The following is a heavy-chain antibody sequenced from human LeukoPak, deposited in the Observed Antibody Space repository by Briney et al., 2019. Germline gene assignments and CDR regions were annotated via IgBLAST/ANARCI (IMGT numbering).Heavy chain of an antibody. CDR3: ARRAYCSSTRCYYSSTSGFDP. CDR2: IYYSGST. J-gene: IGHJ5*02. D-gene: IGHD2-2*01. V-gene: IGHV4-59*08. CDR1: GGSISSYY. Sequence: SETLSLTCTVSGGSISSYYRSWIRQPPGKGLEWIGYIYYSGSTNYNPSLKSRVTISVDTSKNQFSLKLSSVTAADTAVYYCARRAYCSSTRCYYSSTSGFDPWGQGTLVTVSS.